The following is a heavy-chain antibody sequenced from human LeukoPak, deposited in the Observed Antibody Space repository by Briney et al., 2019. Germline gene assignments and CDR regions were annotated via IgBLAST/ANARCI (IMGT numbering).Heavy chain of an antibody. CDR1: GLIFSSYS. CDR2: ISSSGSYI. CDR3: AKSIFGIVIMIDK. V-gene: IGHV3-21*01. Sequence: GGSLRLSCSASGLIFSSYSMNWVRQAPGKGLEWVSSISSSGSYIYYADSVKGRFTISRDNAKNSLYLQMNSLGAEDTAVYYCAKSIFGIVIMIDKWGQGTLVTVSS. D-gene: IGHD3-3*01. J-gene: IGHJ4*02.